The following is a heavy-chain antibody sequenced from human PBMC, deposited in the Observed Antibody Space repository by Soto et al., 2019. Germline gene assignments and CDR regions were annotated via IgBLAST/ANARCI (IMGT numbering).Heavy chain of an antibody. D-gene: IGHD3-3*01. Sequence: PSETLSLTCAVYGGSFSGYYWSWIRQPPGKGLEWIGEINHSGSTNYNPSLKSRVTISVDTSKNQFSLQLSSVTAADTALYYCARGGRITIFGVARYAFDIWGQGTMVTVSS. CDR2: INHSGST. J-gene: IGHJ3*02. CDR3: ARGGRITIFGVARYAFDI. V-gene: IGHV4-34*01. CDR1: GGSFSGYY.